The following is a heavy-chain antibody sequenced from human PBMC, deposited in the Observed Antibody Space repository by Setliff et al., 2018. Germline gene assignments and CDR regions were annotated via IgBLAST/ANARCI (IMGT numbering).Heavy chain of an antibody. J-gene: IGHJ6*03. CDR1: GGSVGSDFSY. CDR2: IYTTWST. D-gene: IGHD3-3*01. Sequence: PSETLSLTCSVSGGSVGSDFSYWTWIRQPAGKGLEWIGQIYTTWSTNYNPSLKSRVTISLDAPKNQFSLELTSVTAADTAVYYCARLSGFQYIVDWGKGTTVTVSS. CDR3: ARLSGFQYIVD. V-gene: IGHV4-61*09.